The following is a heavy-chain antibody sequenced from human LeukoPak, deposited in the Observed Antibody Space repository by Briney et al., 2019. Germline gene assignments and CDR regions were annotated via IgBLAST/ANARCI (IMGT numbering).Heavy chain of an antibody. J-gene: IGHJ4*02. CDR2: IYYSGST. D-gene: IGHD6-19*01. Sequence: PSETLSLTCTVSGGSISSSSYYWGWIRQPPGKGLEWIGSIYYSGSTYYNPSLESRVTISVDTSKNQFSLKLSSVTAADTAVYYCAVAVAGASDYWGQGTLVTVSS. CDR1: GGSISSSSYY. V-gene: IGHV4-39*01. CDR3: AVAVAGASDY.